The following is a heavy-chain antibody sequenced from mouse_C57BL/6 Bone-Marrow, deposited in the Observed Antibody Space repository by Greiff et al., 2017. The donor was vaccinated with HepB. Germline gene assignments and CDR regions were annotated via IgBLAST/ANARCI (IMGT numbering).Heavy chain of an antibody. CDR3: ATYYYGSSYVYAMDY. D-gene: IGHD1-1*01. CDR1: GYTFTSYW. J-gene: IGHJ4*01. V-gene: IGHV1-50*01. CDR2: IDPSDSYT. Sequence: QVQLQQPGAELVKPGASVKLSCKASGYTFTSYWMQWVKQRPGQGLEWIGEIDPSDSYTNYNQKFKGKATLTVDTSSSTAYMQLSGLTSEDSAVYYCATYYYGSSYVYAMDYWGQGTSVTVSS.